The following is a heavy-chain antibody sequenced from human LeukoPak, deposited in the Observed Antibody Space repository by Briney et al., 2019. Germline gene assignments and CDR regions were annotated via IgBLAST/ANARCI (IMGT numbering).Heavy chain of an antibody. CDR3: AKTLRGFYWYFDL. CDR2: ISWNSGKI. D-gene: IGHD3-22*01. Sequence: PGGSLRLSCAASGFSFDDYAMHWVRQAPGTGLGWVSSISWNSGKIDYADSVKGRFTISRDNAKSSLYLQMNSLRAEDTALYDCAKTLRGFYWYFDLWGRGTLVTVSS. J-gene: IGHJ2*01. CDR1: GFSFDDYA. V-gene: IGHV3-9*01.